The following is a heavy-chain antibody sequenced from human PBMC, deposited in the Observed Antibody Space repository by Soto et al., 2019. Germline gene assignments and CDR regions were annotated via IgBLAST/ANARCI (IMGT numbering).Heavy chain of an antibody. V-gene: IGHV5-51*01. J-gene: IGHJ3*02. D-gene: IGHD3-22*01. CDR3: ARPTAYYDSSGYGEFDAFDI. CDR1: GYSFTSYW. CDR2: IYPGDSDT. Sequence: GESLKISCXGSGYSFTSYWIGWVRQMPGKGLEWMGIIYPGDSDTRYSPSFQGQVTISADKSISTAYLQWSSLRASDTAMYYCARPTAYYDSSGYGEFDAFDIWGQGTMVTVSS.